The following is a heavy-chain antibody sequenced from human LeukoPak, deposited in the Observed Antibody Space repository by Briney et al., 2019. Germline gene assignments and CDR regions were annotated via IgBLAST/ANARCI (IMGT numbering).Heavy chain of an antibody. CDR1: GYTFTSYG. D-gene: IGHD4-17*01. Sequence: ASVKVSCKASGYTFTSYGISWVRQAPGQGLEWMGWISAYNGNTNYAQKLQGRVTITTDTSTSTAYMELRSLRSDDTAVYYCARDGDYAYYYYYMDVWGKGTTVTISS. J-gene: IGHJ6*03. CDR3: ARDGDYAYYYYYMDV. CDR2: ISAYNGNT. V-gene: IGHV1-18*01.